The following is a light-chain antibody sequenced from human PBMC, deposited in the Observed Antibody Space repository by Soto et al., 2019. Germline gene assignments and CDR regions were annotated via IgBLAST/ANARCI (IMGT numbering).Light chain of an antibody. CDR3: SSYTSSITYV. Sequence: QSALTQPASVSGSPGQSITISCTGTSSDIGDYNYVSWYQQRPETAPELMIYGVNNRPPGVSNRFSGSKSGNTASLTISGLQAEDEADYYCSSYTSSITYVFGTGTKLTVL. J-gene: IGLJ1*01. CDR2: GVN. CDR1: SSDIGDYNY. V-gene: IGLV2-14*01.